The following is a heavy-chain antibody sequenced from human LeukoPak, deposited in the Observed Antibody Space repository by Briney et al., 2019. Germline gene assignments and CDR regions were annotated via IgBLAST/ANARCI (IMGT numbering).Heavy chain of an antibody. CDR1: GFTFSSYA. J-gene: IGHJ4*02. CDR3: ARDQGSSWYYFDY. Sequence: GRSLRLYCAASGFTFSSYAMHWVRQAPGKGLEWVAVISYDGSNKYYADSVKGRFTISRDNSKNTLYLQMNSLRAEDTAVYYCARDQGSSWYYFDYWGQGTLVTVSS. CDR2: ISYDGSNK. V-gene: IGHV3-30-3*01. D-gene: IGHD6-13*01.